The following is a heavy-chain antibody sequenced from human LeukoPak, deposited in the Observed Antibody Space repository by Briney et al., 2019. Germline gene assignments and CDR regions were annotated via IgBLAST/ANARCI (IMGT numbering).Heavy chain of an antibody. V-gene: IGHV3-30*18. Sequence: PGRSLRLSCAASGLTFSAYGMHWVRQAPGKGLEWVAVMSNDGSKKYYGDSVKGRFTISRDDSKNTLYLQMNSLRTEDTAMYYCAKDPYSSFMEYFQHWGQGTLVTVSS. CDR3: AKDPYSSFMEYFQH. J-gene: IGHJ1*01. CDR1: GLTFSAYG. D-gene: IGHD3-22*01. CDR2: MSNDGSKK.